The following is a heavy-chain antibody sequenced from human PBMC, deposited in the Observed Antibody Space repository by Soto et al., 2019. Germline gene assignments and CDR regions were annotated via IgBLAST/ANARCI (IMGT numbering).Heavy chain of an antibody. CDR1: GYTFTSYG. CDR2: ISAYNGNT. CDR3: ARESSCSCHDY. J-gene: IGHJ4*02. D-gene: IGHD6-13*01. Sequence: QVQLVQSGAEVKKPGASVKVSCKASGYTFTSYGISWVRQAPGQGLEWMGWISAYNGNTNYEQKLQGRVTMTTDTPTSTAYIELRSLRSDDTAVCYCARESSCSCHDYWGQGSLVTVSS. V-gene: IGHV1-18*01.